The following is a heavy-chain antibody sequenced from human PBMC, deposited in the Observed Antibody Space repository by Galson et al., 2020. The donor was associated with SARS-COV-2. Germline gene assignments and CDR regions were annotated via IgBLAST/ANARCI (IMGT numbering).Heavy chain of an antibody. CDR2: ISSSTGTI. CDR1: GFTFSTYS. Sequence: GGSLRLSCAASGFTFSTYSMNWVRQAPGKGLEWVSYISSSTGTIYYADSVKGRFTISRDNAKNSLYLQMNSLRAEDTAVYYCARVIAYSGSRLFDYWGQGTLVTVSS. D-gene: IGHD1-26*01. CDR3: ARVIAYSGSRLFDY. J-gene: IGHJ4*02. V-gene: IGHV3-48*01.